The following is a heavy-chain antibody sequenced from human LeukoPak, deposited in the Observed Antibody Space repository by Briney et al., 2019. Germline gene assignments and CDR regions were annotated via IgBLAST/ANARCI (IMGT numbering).Heavy chain of an antibody. Sequence: ASVKVSCTASGYTFTSYAMHWVRQAPGQRLEWMGWINAGNGNTKYSQKFQGRVTITRDTSASTAYMELSSLRSEDTAVYYCARGFGEFPPFDYWGQGTLVTVSS. V-gene: IGHV1-3*01. CDR1: GYTFTSYA. J-gene: IGHJ4*02. CDR2: INAGNGNT. D-gene: IGHD3-10*01. CDR3: ARGFGEFPPFDY.